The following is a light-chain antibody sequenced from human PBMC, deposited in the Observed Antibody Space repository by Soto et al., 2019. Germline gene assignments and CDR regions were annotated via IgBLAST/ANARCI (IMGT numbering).Light chain of an antibody. Sequence: QSALTQPASVSGSPGQPITISCTGTSSDVVSFDSVAWYQHNPGKAPKLMIYDVSNRPSGVSSRFSGSKSGNTASLSISGLQYEDGANYYCSSFTPSSPLVFGTGTKLAVL. CDR3: SSFTPSSPLV. V-gene: IGLV2-14*01. CDR1: SSDVVSFDS. CDR2: DVS. J-gene: IGLJ1*01.